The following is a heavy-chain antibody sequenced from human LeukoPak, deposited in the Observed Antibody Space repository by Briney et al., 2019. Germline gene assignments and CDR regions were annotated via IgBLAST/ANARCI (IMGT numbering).Heavy chain of an antibody. CDR3: AVRGWVDYYFDY. CDR1: GFTFSSYT. Sequence: GGSLRLSCAASGFTFSSYTMHWVRQAPGKGLEWVAVISYDGSNKYYADSVKGRFTISRDNSKNTLYLQMNSLRAEDTAVYYCAVRGWVDYYFDYWGQGTLVTVSS. D-gene: IGHD3-10*01. CDR2: ISYDGSNK. J-gene: IGHJ4*02. V-gene: IGHV3-30-3*02.